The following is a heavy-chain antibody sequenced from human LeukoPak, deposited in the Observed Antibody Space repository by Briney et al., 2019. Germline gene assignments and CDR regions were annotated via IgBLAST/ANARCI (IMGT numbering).Heavy chain of an antibody. Sequence: GGSLSLSCTAAGFTFGDYGSGWVRQAPGKGLEWYGFVESKADGGTTESAASVKGRFTISRDDSKSIAYLQMNSLKTEDTAVYYCTRAGEWEPPAEYFQHWGQGTLVTVSS. CDR3: TRAGEWEPPAEYFQH. CDR2: VESKADGGTT. J-gene: IGHJ1*01. V-gene: IGHV3-49*04. CDR1: GFTFGDYG. D-gene: IGHD1-26*01.